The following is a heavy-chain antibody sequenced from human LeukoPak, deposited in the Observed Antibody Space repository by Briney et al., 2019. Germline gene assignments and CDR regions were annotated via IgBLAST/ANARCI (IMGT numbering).Heavy chain of an antibody. CDR1: GGSISSNHYY. V-gene: IGHV4-39*07. CDR3: ARDGEMATIENYFDY. D-gene: IGHD5-24*01. J-gene: IGHJ4*02. Sequence: SETLSLTCTVSGGSISSNHYYWGWIRQPPGKGLEWIGSIYYSGSTHYNPSLKSRVTISIDTSNNQFSLKLSSVTAADTAVYYCARDGEMATIENYFDYWGQGTLVTVSS. CDR2: IYYSGST.